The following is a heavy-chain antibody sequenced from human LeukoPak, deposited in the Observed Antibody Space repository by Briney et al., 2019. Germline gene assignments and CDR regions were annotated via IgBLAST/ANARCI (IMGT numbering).Heavy chain of an antibody. J-gene: IGHJ4*02. CDR3: ARGRSTAWYNFDY. V-gene: IGHV4-59*01. CDR2: IYYIGST. D-gene: IGHD6-19*01. CDR1: GGSISSYY. Sequence: SETLSLTCTVSGGSISSYYWSWIRQPPGKGLEWIGYIYYIGSTNYNPSLQSRVTISVDTSNNQFSLKLNSVTAADTAVYYCARGRSTAWYNFDYWGQGTLVTVSS.